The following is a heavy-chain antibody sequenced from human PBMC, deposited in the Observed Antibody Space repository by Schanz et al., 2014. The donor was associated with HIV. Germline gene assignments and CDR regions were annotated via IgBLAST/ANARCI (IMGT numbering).Heavy chain of an antibody. CDR3: AAGLIRYFFDY. CDR2: ISYDGSNK. J-gene: IGHJ4*02. Sequence: VQLVESGGGLVKRGGSLRLSCAASGFTFSSYGMHWVRQAPGKGLEWVAVISYDGSNKYYADSVKGRFTISRDNSKNTLYLQMNSLRAEDTAMYYCAAGLIRYFFDYWGQGTLVTVSS. D-gene: IGHD2-21*01. CDR1: GFTFSSYG. V-gene: IGHV3-33*05.